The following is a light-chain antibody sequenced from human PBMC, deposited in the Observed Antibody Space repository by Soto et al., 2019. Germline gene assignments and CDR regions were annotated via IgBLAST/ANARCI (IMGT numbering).Light chain of an antibody. CDR3: QHYNSYSEA. J-gene: IGKJ1*01. Sequence: IQMTQSPSSLSASVGDRVTITCRASQGIRIDLGWYQQKPGKAPKLLIYAASSLQSGVPSRFSGSGSGTEFTLTISSLQPDDFATYYCQHYNSYSEAFGQGTKVDNK. CDR2: AAS. V-gene: IGKV1-17*01. CDR1: QGIRID.